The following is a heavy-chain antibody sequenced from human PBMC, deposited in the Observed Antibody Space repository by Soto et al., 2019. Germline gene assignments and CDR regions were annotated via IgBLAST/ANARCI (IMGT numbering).Heavy chain of an antibody. Sequence: QVPLVQSGAEVKKPGASVKVTCKASGYTFISYGFSWVRQAPGQGLEWMGWISAYNGNTNYAQKFQGRVTMTTDTSTRTAHMELRSLRSDDTAVYYCARDIVVVTATYGMDVWGQGTTVTVSS. V-gene: IGHV1-18*04. CDR2: ISAYNGNT. D-gene: IGHD2-21*02. CDR3: ARDIVVVTATYGMDV. J-gene: IGHJ6*02. CDR1: GYTFISYG.